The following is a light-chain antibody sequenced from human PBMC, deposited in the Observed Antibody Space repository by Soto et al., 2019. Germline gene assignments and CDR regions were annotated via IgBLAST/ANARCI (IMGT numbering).Light chain of an antibody. CDR1: TGTVTSGHF. CDR2: DTR. J-gene: IGLJ2*01. V-gene: IGLV7-46*01. CDR3: LLYYDVIRV. Sequence: QSVVTQEPSLTVSPGGTVTLTCSSSTGTVTSGHFPYWFQQKPGQAPRALIFDTRNKHSWTPARFSGSLLGGKAALTLSGAEPEDEATYYCLLYYDVIRVFGGGTKVTVL.